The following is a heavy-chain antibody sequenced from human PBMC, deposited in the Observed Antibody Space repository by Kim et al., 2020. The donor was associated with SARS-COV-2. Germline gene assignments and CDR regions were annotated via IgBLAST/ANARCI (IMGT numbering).Heavy chain of an antibody. D-gene: IGHD2-2*01. V-gene: IGHV4-34*01. CDR1: GGSFSGYY. CDR2: INHSGST. CDR3: ARGLIAGYCSSTSCYFGWFDP. Sequence: SETLSLTCAVYGGSFSGYYWSWIRQPPGKGLEWIGEINHSGSTNYNPSLKSRVTISVDTSKNQFSLKLSSVTAADTAVYYCARGLIAGYCSSTSCYFGWFDPWGQGTLVTVSS. J-gene: IGHJ5*02.